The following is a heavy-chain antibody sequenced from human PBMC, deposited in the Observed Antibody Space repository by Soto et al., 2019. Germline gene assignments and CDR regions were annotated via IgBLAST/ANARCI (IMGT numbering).Heavy chain of an antibody. CDR3: ARGRSGMVRGVSYYYYYGMDV. V-gene: IGHV4-34*01. D-gene: IGHD3-10*01. CDR1: GGSFSGYY. CDR2: INHSGST. J-gene: IGHJ6*02. Sequence: SETLSLTCAVYGGSFSGYYWSWIRQPPGKGLEWIGEINHSGSTNYNPSLKSRVTISVDTSKNQFSLKLSSVTAADTAVYYCARGRSGMVRGVSYYYYYGMDVWGQGTTVTVSS.